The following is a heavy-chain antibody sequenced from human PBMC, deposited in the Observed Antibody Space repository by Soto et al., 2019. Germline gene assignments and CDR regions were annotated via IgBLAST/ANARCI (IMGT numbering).Heavy chain of an antibody. D-gene: IGHD5-12*01. V-gene: IGHV4-38-2*01. CDR3: ARVEVDIVAPDY. Sequence: ETLSLTCAFAGYSISSGYYWGWIRQPQGKGLEGIGSIYHSGSTYYNPTIKSRVTISVDTSKNQFSLKQSSVTAADTAVYYCARVEVDIVAPDYWGQGTLVTVSS. J-gene: IGHJ4*02. CDR1: GYSISSGYY. CDR2: IYHSGST.